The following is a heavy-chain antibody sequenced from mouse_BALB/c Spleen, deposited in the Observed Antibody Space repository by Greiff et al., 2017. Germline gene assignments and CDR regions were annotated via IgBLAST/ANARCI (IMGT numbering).Heavy chain of an antibody. CDR2: ISSGGSYT. D-gene: IGHD2-13*01. CDR3: ARDDYYFDY. CDR1: GFTFSSYG. V-gene: IGHV5-6*01. Sequence: EVMLVESGGDLVKPGGSLKLSCAASGFTFSSYGMPWVRQTPDKRLEWVATISSGGSYTYYPDSVKGRFTISRDNAKNTLYLQMSSLKSEDTAMYYCARDDYYFDYWGQGTTLTVSS. J-gene: IGHJ2*01.